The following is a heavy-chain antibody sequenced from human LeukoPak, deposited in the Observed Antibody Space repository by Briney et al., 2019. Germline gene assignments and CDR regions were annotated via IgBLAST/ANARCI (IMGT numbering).Heavy chain of an antibody. J-gene: IGHJ3*02. D-gene: IGHD1-26*01. Sequence: GESLKISCKGSGYSFTSYWIGWVRQMPGKGLEWMGIIYPGDSDTRYSPSFQGQVTISADKSISTAYLQWSSLKASDTAMYYCARSGIVGATTGAFDIWGQGTMVTVSS. CDR3: ARSGIVGATTGAFDI. V-gene: IGHV5-51*01. CDR2: IYPGDSDT. CDR1: GYSFTSYW.